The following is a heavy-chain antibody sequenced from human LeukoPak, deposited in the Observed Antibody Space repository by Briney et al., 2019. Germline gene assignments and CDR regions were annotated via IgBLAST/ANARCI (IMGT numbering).Heavy chain of an antibody. Sequence: PSETLSLTCTVSGGSISISSYYWGWIRQPPGKGLEWIGSIYYSGSTYYNPSLKSRVTISVDTSKNQFSLKLSSVTAADTAVYYCARGAALDVWGKGTTVTVSS. CDR2: IYYSGST. D-gene: IGHD6-6*01. V-gene: IGHV4-39*07. CDR1: GGSISISSYY. J-gene: IGHJ6*04. CDR3: ARGAALDV.